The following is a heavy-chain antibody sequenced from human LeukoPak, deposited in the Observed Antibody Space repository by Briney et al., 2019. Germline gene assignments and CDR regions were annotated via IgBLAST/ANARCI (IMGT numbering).Heavy chain of an antibody. CDR1: GGSISSYY. J-gene: IGHJ4*02. V-gene: IGHV4-59*01. D-gene: IGHD2-15*01. Sequence: PSETLSLTCTVSGGSISSYYWTWIRQSPGKGLKWIGYIYYSGNTNYNPSLKSRVTISVDTSKNQFSLKLSSVTAADTAVYYCARGGNYFDYWGQGNLVTVSS. CDR2: IYYSGNT. CDR3: ARGGNYFDY.